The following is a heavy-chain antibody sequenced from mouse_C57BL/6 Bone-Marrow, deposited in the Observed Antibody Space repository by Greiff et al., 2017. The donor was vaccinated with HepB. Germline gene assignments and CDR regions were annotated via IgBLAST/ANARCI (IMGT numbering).Heavy chain of an antibody. CDR3: TRKGVVATRN. J-gene: IGHJ3*01. V-gene: IGHV1-15*01. CDR1: GYTFTDYE. CDR2: IDPETGGT. D-gene: IGHD1-1*01. Sequence: VQLQQSGAELVRPGASVTLSCKASGYTFTDYEMHWVKQTPVHGLEWIGAIDPETGGTAYNQKFKGKAILTADKSSSTAYMELRSLTSEDSAVYYCTRKGVVATRNWGQGTLVTVSA.